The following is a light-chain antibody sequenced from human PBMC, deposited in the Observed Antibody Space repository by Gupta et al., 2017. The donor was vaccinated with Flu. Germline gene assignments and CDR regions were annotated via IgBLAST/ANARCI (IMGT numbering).Light chain of an antibody. CDR3: SSFAGSGTLL. CDR1: SSDVGGYNY. V-gene: IGLV2-8*01. J-gene: IGLJ2*01. CDR2: DVN. Sequence: SVTISCTGTSSDVGGYNYVSWYQQHPGKAPKLMIYDVNKRPSGVPDRFSGSKSDNTASLTVSGLQAEDEADYYCSSFAGSGTLLFGGGTKLTVL.